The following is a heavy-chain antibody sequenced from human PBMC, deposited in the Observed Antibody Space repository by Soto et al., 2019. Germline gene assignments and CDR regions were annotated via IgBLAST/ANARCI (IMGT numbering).Heavy chain of an antibody. Sequence: QVQLVESGGGVVQPGRSLRLSCAASGFTFSSYAMHWVRQAPGKGLEWVAVISYDGSNKYYADSVKGRFTISRDNSKNTLYLQMNSLRAEDTAVYYCARDGLKVAGIGRSLVKGYEMDYWGQGTLVTVSS. CDR3: ARDGLKVAGIGRSLVKGYEMDY. CDR2: ISYDGSNK. CDR1: GFTFSSYA. V-gene: IGHV3-30-3*01. J-gene: IGHJ4*02. D-gene: IGHD6-19*01.